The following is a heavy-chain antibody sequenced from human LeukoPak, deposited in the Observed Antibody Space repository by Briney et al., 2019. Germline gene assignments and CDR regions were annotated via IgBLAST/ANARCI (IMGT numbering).Heavy chain of an antibody. CDR1: GYTFTGYY. CDR2: INPNSGGT. Sequence: ASVKVSCKASGYTFTGYYMHWVRQAPGQGLEWMGWINPNSGGTNYALKFQGRVTMTRDTYIGTAYMDLSSLRSDDTAIYYCARSPPYDSSGVYFDYWGQGTLVTVSS. CDR3: ARSPPYDSSGVYFDY. D-gene: IGHD3-16*01. V-gene: IGHV1-2*02. J-gene: IGHJ4*02.